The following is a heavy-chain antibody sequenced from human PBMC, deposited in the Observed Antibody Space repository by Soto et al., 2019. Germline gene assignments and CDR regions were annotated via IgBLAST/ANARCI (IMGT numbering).Heavy chain of an antibody. D-gene: IGHD3-22*01. CDR3: ARDGTLYDSNGYYYVY. Sequence: QVQLVQSGAEVKKPGSSMKVSCKASGGTFSRFAISWARQAPGQGLEWMGGIIPMFGKANNAQKFQGRVTITGDESTSTGYMELRSLTSVDTAVYHCARDGTLYDSNGYYYVYWGQGTLVPVSS. J-gene: IGHJ4*02. V-gene: IGHV1-69*01. CDR2: IIPMFGKA. CDR1: GGTFSRFA.